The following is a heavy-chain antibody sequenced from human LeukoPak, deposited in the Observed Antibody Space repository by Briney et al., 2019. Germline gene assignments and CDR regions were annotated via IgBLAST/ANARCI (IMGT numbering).Heavy chain of an antibody. CDR3: ARDMTYYYGMDV. CDR1: GGTISSFG. Sequence: GRSLRLSCAASGGTISSFGMHWVRHAPGQGLEWVAVIWSDGNNKYYADSVKGRFTISRDNSKNTLYLQMNSLRAEDTAVYYCARDMTYYYGMDVWGQGTTVTVSS. J-gene: IGHJ6*02. D-gene: IGHD3-16*01. V-gene: IGHV3-33*01. CDR2: IWSDGNNK.